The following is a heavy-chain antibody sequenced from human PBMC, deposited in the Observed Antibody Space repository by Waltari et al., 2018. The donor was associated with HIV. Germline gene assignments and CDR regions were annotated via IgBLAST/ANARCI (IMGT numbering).Heavy chain of an antibody. D-gene: IGHD3-3*02. CDR1: GFSVRNHW. CDR3: ARASHYIEFSTFDGDYYFDF. Sequence: GSLRLSCAASGFSVRNHWMDWVRQGPGKGLVWVARINSDGSSRNYADAVKGRFVISRDNARNTVYLQLNNLKVEDTAVYFCARASHYIEFSTFDGDYYFDFWGRGTRVAVSS. J-gene: IGHJ4*02. V-gene: IGHV3-74*01. CDR2: INSDGSSR.